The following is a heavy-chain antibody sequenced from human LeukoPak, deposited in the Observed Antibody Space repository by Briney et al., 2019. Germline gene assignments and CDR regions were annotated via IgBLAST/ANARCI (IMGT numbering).Heavy chain of an antibody. CDR1: GFSFSSYW. V-gene: IGHV3-7*01. Sequence: SGGSLRLSCAASGFSFSSYWMSWVRQAPGKGLEWVANIKQDGSEKYYVDSVKGRFTISRDNAKNSLYLQMNSLRAEDTAVYYCAREGYPPFYGMDVWGQGTTVTVSS. D-gene: IGHD2-2*01. CDR2: IKQDGSEK. J-gene: IGHJ6*02. CDR3: AREGYPPFYGMDV.